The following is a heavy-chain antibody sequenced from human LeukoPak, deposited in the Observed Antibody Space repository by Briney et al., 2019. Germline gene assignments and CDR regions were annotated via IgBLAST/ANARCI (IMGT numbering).Heavy chain of an antibody. J-gene: IGHJ4*02. CDR1: GLTFSSYS. CDR3: ASLRGEGFDY. V-gene: IGHV3-21*01. Sequence: GGSLRLSCAASGLTFSSYSMNWVRQAPGKGLEWVSSISSSSSYIYYADSVKGRFTISRDNAKNSLYLQMNSLRAEDTAVYYCASLRGEGFDYWGQGTLVTVSS. CDR2: ISSSSSYI. D-gene: IGHD2-21*01.